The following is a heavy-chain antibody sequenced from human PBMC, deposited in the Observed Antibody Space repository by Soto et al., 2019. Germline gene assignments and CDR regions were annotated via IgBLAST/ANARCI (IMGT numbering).Heavy chain of an antibody. J-gene: IGHJ5*02. D-gene: IGHD1-26*01. V-gene: IGHV4-39*01. Sequence: SETLSLTCTVSGGSISSSSYYWGWIRQPPGKGLEWIGSIYYSGSTYYNPSLKSRVTISVDTSKNQFSLKLSSVTAADTAVYYCARLSPPTIVGATYWFDPWGQGTLVTVSS. CDR3: ARLSPPTIVGATYWFDP. CDR2: IYYSGST. CDR1: GGSISSSSYY.